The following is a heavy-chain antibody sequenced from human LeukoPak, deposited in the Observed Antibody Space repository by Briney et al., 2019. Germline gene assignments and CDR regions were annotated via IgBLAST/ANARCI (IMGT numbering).Heavy chain of an antibody. D-gene: IGHD3-10*01. J-gene: IGHJ4*02. Sequence: GGSLRLSCAASGFTFSNYGMHWVRQAPGKGLEWVAFIRYDGSNKYYADSVKGRFTISRDNSKNTLYLQMNSLRAEDTAVYYCAKDAYGSGSTQDYWGQGTLVTVSS. CDR3: AKDAYGSGSTQDY. V-gene: IGHV3-30*02. CDR2: IRYDGSNK. CDR1: GFTFSNYG.